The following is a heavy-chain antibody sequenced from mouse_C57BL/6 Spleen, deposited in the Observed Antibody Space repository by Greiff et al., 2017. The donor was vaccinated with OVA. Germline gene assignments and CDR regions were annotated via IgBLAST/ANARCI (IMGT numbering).Heavy chain of an antibody. CDR2: IWRGGST. D-gene: IGHD2-4*01. CDR1: GFSLTSYG. J-gene: IGHJ4*01. V-gene: IGHV2-5*01. CDR3: AKGDYDYYAMDY. Sequence: VKLVESGPGLVQPSQSLSITCTVSGFSLTSYGLHWVRQSPGKGLEWLGVIWRGGSTDYNAAFMSRLSITKDNSKSQVFFKMNSLQADDTAIYYCAKGDYDYYAMDYWGQGTSVTVSS.